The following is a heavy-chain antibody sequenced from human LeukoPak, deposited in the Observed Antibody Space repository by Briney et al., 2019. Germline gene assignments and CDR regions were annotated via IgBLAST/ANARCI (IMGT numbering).Heavy chain of an antibody. V-gene: IGHV3-23*01. D-gene: IGHD4-11*01. CDR3: AKRHSANTGLFDY. J-gene: IGHJ4*02. CDR2: ITGSGVTT. Sequence: GGSLRLSCVASDLTFTAYTMAWVRQAPGKGLEWGLSITGSGVTTYSADSVKGRFTISRDNSKNTLYLQMNSLRADDTAVYYCAKRHSANTGLFDYWGQGTVVTVSS. CDR1: DLTFTAYT.